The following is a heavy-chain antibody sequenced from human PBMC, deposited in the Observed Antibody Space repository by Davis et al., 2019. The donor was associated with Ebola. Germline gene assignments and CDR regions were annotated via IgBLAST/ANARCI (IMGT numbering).Heavy chain of an antibody. CDR1: GFTFTSYA. J-gene: IGHJ4*02. V-gene: IGHV3-30-3*01. CDR2: ISYDGSNK. CDR3: AKVGGSYGPARDY. D-gene: IGHD1-26*01. Sequence: GESLKISCAASGFTFTSYAMHWVRQAPGKGLEWVAVISYDGSNKYYADSVKGRFTISRDNSKNTLYLQRNSLRAEDTAVYYCAKVGGSYGPARDYWGQGTLVTVSS.